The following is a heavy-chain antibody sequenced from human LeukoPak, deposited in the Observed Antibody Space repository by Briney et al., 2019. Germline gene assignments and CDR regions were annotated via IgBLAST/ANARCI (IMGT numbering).Heavy chain of an antibody. CDR3: AKDKGYIGEDAFDI. CDR1: GFTFDDYA. J-gene: IGHJ3*02. CDR2: ISWNSGSI. Sequence: PGRSLRLSCAASGFTFDDYAMHWVRQAPGKGLEWVSGISWNSGSIGYADSVKGRFTISRDNARKSLYLQMNILRAEDTALYYCAKDKGYIGEDAFDIWGQGTMVTVSS. D-gene: IGHD6-13*01. V-gene: IGHV3-9*01.